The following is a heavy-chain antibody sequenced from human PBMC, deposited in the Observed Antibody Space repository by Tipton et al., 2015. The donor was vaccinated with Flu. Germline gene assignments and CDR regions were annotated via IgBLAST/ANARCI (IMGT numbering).Heavy chain of an antibody. V-gene: IGHV4-4*07. CDR3: SRDYLLGDVSFFDN. CDR1: GDSISSYY. J-gene: IGHJ4*02. CDR2: IYTSGST. D-gene: IGHD3-16*02. Sequence: TLSLTCTVSGDSISSYYWSWIRQPAGKGLEWIGRIYTSGSTNYNASLKSRVTMSVDTSKNQFSLKLSSVTVADTAVYYCSRDYLLGDVSFFDNWGQGTLVNVSS.